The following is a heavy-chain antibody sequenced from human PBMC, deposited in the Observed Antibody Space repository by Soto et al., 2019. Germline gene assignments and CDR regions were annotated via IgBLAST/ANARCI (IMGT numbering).Heavy chain of an antibody. V-gene: IGHV3-30-3*01. CDR3: ARDGTD. D-gene: IGHD1-26*01. J-gene: IGHJ4*02. Sequence: QVQLVESGGGVVQPGRSLRLSCAASGFTFSNYAMHWVRQAPGKGLEWVAVISYDGSNKYCADSVKGRFTISRDDSKSTLYLQMNSLRTEDTAVYYCARDGTDWGQGTLVTVSS. CDR2: ISYDGSNK. CDR1: GFTFSNYA.